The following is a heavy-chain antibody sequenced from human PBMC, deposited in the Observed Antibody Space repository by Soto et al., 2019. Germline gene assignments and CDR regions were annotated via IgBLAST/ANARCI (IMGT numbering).Heavy chain of an antibody. CDR2: ISAYNDNT. V-gene: IGHV1-18*01. CDR1: GYTFTNYG. Sequence: QIQLVQSGAEVKKAGASVKVSCKTSGYTFTNYGISRVRQALGRGLEWMGWISAYNDNTNYAQKFQGRVTLTTDTSTRTAYMELRSLTSDDTAVYYCARDGYYYGSGSYSPPRYYGMDVWGQGTAVTVFS. D-gene: IGHD3-10*01. J-gene: IGHJ6*02. CDR3: ARDGYYYGSGSYSPPRYYGMDV.